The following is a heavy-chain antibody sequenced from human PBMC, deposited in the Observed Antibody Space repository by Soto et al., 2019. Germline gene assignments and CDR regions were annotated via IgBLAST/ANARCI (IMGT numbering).Heavy chain of an antibody. CDR1: GFTFGSYA. V-gene: IGHV3-30-3*01. CDR2: ISYDGSNK. Sequence: QVQLVESGGGVVQPGRSLRLSCAASGFTFGSYAMHWVRQAPGKGLEWVAVISYDGSNKYYADSVKGRFTISRDNSKNTLYLQMNSLRAEDTAVYYCARGSKVGAAPRFAFDIWGQGTMVTVSS. CDR3: ARGSKVGAAPRFAFDI. D-gene: IGHD1-26*01. J-gene: IGHJ3*02.